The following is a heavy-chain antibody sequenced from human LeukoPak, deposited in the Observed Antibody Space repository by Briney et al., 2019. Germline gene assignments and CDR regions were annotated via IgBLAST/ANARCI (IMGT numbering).Heavy chain of an antibody. CDR3: ASAYSSGYYYINY. CDR1: GFTFSSYA. V-gene: IGHV3-30-3*01. J-gene: IGHJ4*02. Sequence: GSLRLSCAASGFTFSSYAMHWVRQAPGKGLEWVAVISYDGSNKYYADSVKGRFTISRDNSKNTLYLQMNSLRAEDTAVYYCASAYSSGYYYINYWGQGTLVTVSS. CDR2: ISYDGSNK. D-gene: IGHD3-22*01.